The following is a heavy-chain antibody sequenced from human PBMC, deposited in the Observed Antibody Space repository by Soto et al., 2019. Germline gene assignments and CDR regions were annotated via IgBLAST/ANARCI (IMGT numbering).Heavy chain of an antibody. CDR2: ISGSSSYI. V-gene: IGHV3-21*01. D-gene: IGHD2-15*01. CDR1: GFTFSSYA. Sequence: PGGSLRLSCAASGFTFSSYAMSWVRQAPGEGLEWASAISGSSSYIYYADSVKGRFTISRDNAKNSLYLQMNSLRAEDTAVYYCASSRGPKDYWGQGTLVTVSS. J-gene: IGHJ4*02. CDR3: ASSRGPKDY.